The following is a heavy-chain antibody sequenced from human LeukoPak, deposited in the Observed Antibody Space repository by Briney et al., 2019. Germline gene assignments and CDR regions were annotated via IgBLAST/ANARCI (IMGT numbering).Heavy chain of an antibody. V-gene: IGHV3-66*01. CDR2: IYSGGST. J-gene: IGHJ4*02. CDR3: ARSYGSGSYYALLY. Sequence: GGSLRLSCAASGFTVSSNYMSWVRRAPGKGLEWVSVIYSGGSTYYADSVKGRFTISRDNSKSTLYLQMNSLRAEDTAVYYCARSYGSGSYYALLYWGQGTLVTVSS. D-gene: IGHD3-10*01. CDR1: GFTVSSNY.